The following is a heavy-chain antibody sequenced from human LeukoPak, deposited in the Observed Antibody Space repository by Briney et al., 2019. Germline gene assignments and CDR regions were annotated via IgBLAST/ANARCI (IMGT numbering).Heavy chain of an antibody. CDR1: GYTFTNYG. CDR2: ISAYNGNT. Sequence: GASVKVSCKASGYTFTNYGISWVRQAPGQGLEWMGWISAYNGNTNYAQKLQGRVTMTTDTPTSAAYMELRSLRSDDTAVYYCARLDGSDYYGSVTEGAFDIWGQGTMVTVSS. V-gene: IGHV1-18*01. J-gene: IGHJ3*02. CDR3: ARLDGSDYYGSVTEGAFDI. D-gene: IGHD3-10*01.